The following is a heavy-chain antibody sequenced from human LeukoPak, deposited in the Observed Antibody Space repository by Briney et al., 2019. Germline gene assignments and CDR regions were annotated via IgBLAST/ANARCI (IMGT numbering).Heavy chain of an antibody. CDR3: ARVSGIAAARYYYYYYMDV. CDR2: INTNTGNP. Sequence: ASAKVSCKASGYTFTSYAMNWVRQAPGQGLEWMGWINTNTGNPTYAQGFTGRFVFSLDTSVSTAYLQISSLKAEDTAVYYCARVSGIAAARYYYYYYMDVWGKGTTVTVSS. J-gene: IGHJ6*03. CDR1: GYTFTSYA. V-gene: IGHV7-4-1*02. D-gene: IGHD6-13*01.